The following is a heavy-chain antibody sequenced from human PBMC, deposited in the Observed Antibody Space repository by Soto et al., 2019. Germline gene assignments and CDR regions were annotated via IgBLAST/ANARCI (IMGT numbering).Heavy chain of an antibody. CDR1: GYTFTSYD. CDR3: ARGPGLGDIEAARLLWFDP. CDR2: MNPNSGNT. V-gene: IGHV1-8*01. D-gene: IGHD6-6*01. J-gene: IGHJ5*02. Sequence: GASVKVSCKASGYTFTSYDINWVRQATGQGLEWMGWMNPNSGNTGYAQKFQGRVTMTRNTSISTAYMELSSLRSEDTAVYYCARGPGLGDIEAARLLWFDPWGQGTLVTVSS.